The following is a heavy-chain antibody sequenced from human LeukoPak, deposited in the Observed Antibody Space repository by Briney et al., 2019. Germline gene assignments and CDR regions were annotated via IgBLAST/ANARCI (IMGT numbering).Heavy chain of an antibody. Sequence: GASVKVSCKASGYTFTSYGISWVRQAPGQGLEWMGWISAYNGNTNYAQKLQGRVTMTTDTSTSTAYMELRSLRSDDTAVYYCARDIKWWALPQTLDLDYWGQGTLVTVSS. CDR2: ISAYNGNT. CDR1: GYTFTSYG. V-gene: IGHV1-18*01. J-gene: IGHJ4*02. CDR3: ARDIKWWALPQTLDLDY. D-gene: IGHD1-26*01.